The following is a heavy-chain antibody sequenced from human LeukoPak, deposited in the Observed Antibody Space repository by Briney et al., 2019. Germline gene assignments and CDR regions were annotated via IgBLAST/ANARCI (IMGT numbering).Heavy chain of an antibody. V-gene: IGHV3-48*01. Sequence: AGSLRLSCAASGFTFSSYSRNWVRQAPGKGLEWISYISSSSSTIYYADSVKGRFTISRDNAKNSLYLQMNSLRAEDTAVYYCARALYYVWGSYHNGDAFDIWGQGTMVTVSS. CDR3: ARALYYVWGSYHNGDAFDI. CDR2: ISSSSSTI. CDR1: GFTFSSYS. J-gene: IGHJ3*02. D-gene: IGHD3-16*01.